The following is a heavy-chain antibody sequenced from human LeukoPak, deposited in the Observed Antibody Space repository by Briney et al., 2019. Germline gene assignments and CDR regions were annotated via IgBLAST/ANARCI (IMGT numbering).Heavy chain of an antibody. J-gene: IGHJ4*02. V-gene: IGHV1-2*02. D-gene: IGHD5-12*01. CDR2: VNPNSGGT. Sequence: ASVKVSCKASGYTFTGYYMHWVRQAPGQGLEWMGWVNPNSGGTNYAQKFQGRVTMTRDTSISTAYMELSRLRSDDTAVYYCASGRGYSGYDPFDYWGQGTLVTVSS. CDR1: GYTFTGYY. CDR3: ASGRGYSGYDPFDY.